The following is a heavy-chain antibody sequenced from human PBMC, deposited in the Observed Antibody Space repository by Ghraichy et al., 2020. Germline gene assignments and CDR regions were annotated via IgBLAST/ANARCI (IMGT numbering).Heavy chain of an antibody. V-gene: IGHV4-34*01. CDR1: GGYFSGYY. CDR2: INHSGST. Sequence: ESLNISCAVYGGYFSGYYWSWIRQPPGKGLEWIGEINHSGSTNYNPSLKSRVTISVDTSKNQFSLKLSSVTAADTAVYYCAKRRFGGVSRYVDYWGQGTLVTVSS. D-gene: IGHD3-16*01. J-gene: IGHJ4*02. CDR3: AKRRFGGVSRYVDY.